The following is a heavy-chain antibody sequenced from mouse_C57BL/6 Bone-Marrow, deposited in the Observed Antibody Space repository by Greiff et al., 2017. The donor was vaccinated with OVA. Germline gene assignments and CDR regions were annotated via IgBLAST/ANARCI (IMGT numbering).Heavy chain of an antibody. Sequence: EVKLQQSGAELVKPGASVKLSCTASGFNIKDYYMHWVKQRTEQGLEWIGRIDPEDGETKYAPNFQGKATITADTSSNTAYLQLSSLTSEDTAVYYGARGGYSSLYYYAMDYWGQGTSVTVSS. CDR1: GFNIKDYY. D-gene: IGHD1-1*01. J-gene: IGHJ4*01. CDR2: IDPEDGET. V-gene: IGHV14-2*01. CDR3: ARGGYSSLYYYAMDY.